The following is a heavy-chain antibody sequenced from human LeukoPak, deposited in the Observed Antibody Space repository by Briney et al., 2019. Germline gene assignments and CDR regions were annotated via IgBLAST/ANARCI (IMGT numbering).Heavy chain of an antibody. CDR3: ARRLGYYDSSGYYDY. CDR2: IYYSGST. V-gene: IGHV4-59*08. Sequence: SGPTPVKPSETLSLTCSVFGGSISSYYWSWIRQPPGKGLEWIGYIYYSGSTNYNPSLKSRVTISVDTSKNHFSLKLSSVTAADTAIYYCARRLGYYDSSGYYDYWGQGTLVTVSS. D-gene: IGHD3-22*01. J-gene: IGHJ4*02. CDR1: GGSISSYY.